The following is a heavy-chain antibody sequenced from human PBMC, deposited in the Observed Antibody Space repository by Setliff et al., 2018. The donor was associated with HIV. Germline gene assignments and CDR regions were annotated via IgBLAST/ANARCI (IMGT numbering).Heavy chain of an antibody. D-gene: IGHD6-13*01. V-gene: IGHV1-69*10. CDR2: IIPILGIA. CDR1: GGTFSSYA. CDR3: ASELQGHSSSWPNY. Sequence: GASVKVSCKASGGTFSSYAISWVRQAPGQGLEWMGGIIPILGIANYAQKFQGRVTITADKSTSTAYMELRSVTAADTAVYYCASELQGHSSSWPNYWGQGTLVTVSS. J-gene: IGHJ4*02.